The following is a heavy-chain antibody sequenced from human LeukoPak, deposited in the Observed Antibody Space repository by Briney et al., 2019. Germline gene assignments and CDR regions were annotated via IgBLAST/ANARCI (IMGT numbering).Heavy chain of an antibody. CDR2: INEGGSAD. CDR3: ARDWEQSRDY. Sequence: PGGSLRLAFAAPECTFRSIRMGWVGRPPGKGREWVANINEGGSADYYADSVRGRFTISRDNAKSSLHLQMNNLRAENTAVDYCARDWEQSRDYWGQGTLVTVSS. J-gene: IGHJ4*02. CDR1: ECTFRSIR. V-gene: IGHV3-7*01. D-gene: IGHD1/OR15-1a*01.